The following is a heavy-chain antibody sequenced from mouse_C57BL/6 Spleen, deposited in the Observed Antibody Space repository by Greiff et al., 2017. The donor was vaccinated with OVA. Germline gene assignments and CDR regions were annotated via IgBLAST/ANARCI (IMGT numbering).Heavy chain of an antibody. D-gene: IGHD2-12*01. CDR3: TTGYYRFAY. CDR2: IDPENGDT. J-gene: IGHJ3*01. Sequence: VQLQQSGAELVRPGASVKLSCTASGFNIKDDYMHWVKQRPEQGLEWIGRIDPENGDTEYDPKFQGKATITADTSSNTADRQLSSLTSDDTAVYYCTTGYYRFAYWGQGTLVTVSA. CDR1: GFNIKDDY. V-gene: IGHV14-4*01.